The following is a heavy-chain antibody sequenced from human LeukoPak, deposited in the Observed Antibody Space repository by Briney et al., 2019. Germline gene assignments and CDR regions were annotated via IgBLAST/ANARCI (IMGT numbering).Heavy chain of an antibody. V-gene: IGHV1-46*01. CDR3: ATGPGGYSGSYYRGSGPGYFDY. CDR1: GYTFTSYY. Sequence: ASVKVSCKASGYTFTSYYMHWVRQAPGQGLEWMGIINPSGGSTSYAQKLQGRVTMTRDTSTSTVYMELSSLRSEDTAVYYCATGPGGYSGSYYRGSGPGYFDYWGQGTLVTVSS. J-gene: IGHJ4*02. D-gene: IGHD1-26*01. CDR2: INPSGGST.